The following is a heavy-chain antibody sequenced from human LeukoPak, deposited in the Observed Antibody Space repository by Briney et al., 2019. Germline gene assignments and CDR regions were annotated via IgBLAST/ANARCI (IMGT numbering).Heavy chain of an antibody. CDR3: ARGTDDFWSAYHY. D-gene: IGHD3-3*01. J-gene: IGHJ4*02. V-gene: IGHV3-7*01. CDR2: IKQDGSAK. CDR1: GFTFRNDW. Sequence: GGSLRLACVGSGFTFRNDWLNWVRHTPGKGLEWVANIKQDGSAKYFVDSVKGRFTISRDNAENSVYLQMNNLRADDTGVYYCARGTDDFWSAYHYWGQGTLVTVSS.